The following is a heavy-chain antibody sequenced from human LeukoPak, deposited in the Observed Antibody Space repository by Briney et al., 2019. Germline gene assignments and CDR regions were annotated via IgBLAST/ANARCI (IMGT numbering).Heavy chain of an antibody. Sequence: SETLSLTCTVSGGSISSYYWSWIRQPPGKGLEWIGEINHSGSTNYNPSLKSRVTISVDTSKNQFSLKLSSVTAADTAVYYCARGRQLPRPRYFDYWGQGTLVTVSP. V-gene: IGHV4-34*01. D-gene: IGHD2-2*01. CDR2: INHSGST. J-gene: IGHJ4*02. CDR3: ARGRQLPRPRYFDY. CDR1: GGSISSYY.